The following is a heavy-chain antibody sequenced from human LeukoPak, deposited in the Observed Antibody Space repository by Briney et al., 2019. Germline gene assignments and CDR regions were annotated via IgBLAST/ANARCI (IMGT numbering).Heavy chain of an antibody. CDR3: VSFYETY. V-gene: IGHV3-74*01. J-gene: IGHJ4*02. Sequence: GGSLRLSCAASGNYWMHWVRQAPGKGLVWVSHINSDGSWTSYADSVKGRFTISKDNAKNTVYLQMNSLRAEDTADYYCVSFYETYWGRGTLVAVSS. CDR1: GNYW. D-gene: IGHD2/OR15-2a*01. CDR2: INSDGSWT.